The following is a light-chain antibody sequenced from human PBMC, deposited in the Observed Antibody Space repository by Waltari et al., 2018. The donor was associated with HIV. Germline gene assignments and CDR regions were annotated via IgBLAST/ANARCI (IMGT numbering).Light chain of an antibody. Sequence: QSVLTQPPSASGTPGQRVTISCSGNSSNIGSSSVHWYPLIPGEAPKLLIYSLNERPSGVPSRFSGSKSGTSASLAISGLQSGDEADYFCAAWDDSLNGLVFGGGTKLTVL. V-gene: IGLV1-44*01. CDR3: AAWDDSLNGLV. CDR2: SLN. CDR1: SSNIGSSS. J-gene: IGLJ3*02.